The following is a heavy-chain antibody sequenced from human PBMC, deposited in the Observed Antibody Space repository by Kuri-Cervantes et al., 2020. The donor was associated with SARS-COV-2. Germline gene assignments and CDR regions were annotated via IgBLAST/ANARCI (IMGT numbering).Heavy chain of an antibody. V-gene: IGHV3-23*01. D-gene: IGHD1-7*01. CDR2: ISGSGGST. Sequence: GESLKISCAASGFTFSSYAMSWVRQAPGKGLEWVSAISGSGGSTYYADSVKGRFTISRDNSKSTAYLQMNSLRAEDTAMYYCVKGTIDYDFWGRGTLVTVSS. J-gene: IGHJ4*02. CDR1: GFTFSSYA. CDR3: VKGTIDYDF.